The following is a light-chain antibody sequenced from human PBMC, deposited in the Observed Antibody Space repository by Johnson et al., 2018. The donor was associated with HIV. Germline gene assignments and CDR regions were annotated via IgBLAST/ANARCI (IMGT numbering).Light chain of an antibody. CDR2: DTI. Sequence: QSVLTQPPSVSAAPGQKVTISCSGSSSNIGSHYVSWYQQVPGTATRLVIYDTIKRHSGIPDRFSGSKSGTSATLGITGLQTGDEADYYCGTWDSSLNAYIFGAATKGAVL. CDR3: GTWDSSLNAYI. V-gene: IGLV1-51*01. CDR1: SSNIGSHY. J-gene: IGLJ1*01.